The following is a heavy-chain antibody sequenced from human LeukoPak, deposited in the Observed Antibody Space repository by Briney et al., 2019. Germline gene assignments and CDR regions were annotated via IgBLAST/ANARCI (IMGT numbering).Heavy chain of an antibody. CDR2: INPSGGST. V-gene: IGHV1-46*01. J-gene: IGHJ5*02. CDR3: ARALPHRRLMDTTMEQHWFDP. D-gene: IGHD5-18*01. Sequence: ASVKVSCKASGYTFTGYFMHWVRQAPGQGREWMGLINPSGGSTRYAQKFQGRVTMTRDMSTSTVYMELSSLRSEDTAVYYCARALPHRRLMDTTMEQHWFDPWGQGTLVTVSS. CDR1: GYTFTGYF.